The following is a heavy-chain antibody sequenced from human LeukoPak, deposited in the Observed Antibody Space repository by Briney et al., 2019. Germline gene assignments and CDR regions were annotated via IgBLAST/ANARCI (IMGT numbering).Heavy chain of an antibody. CDR1: GGPISSHY. Sequence: SETLSLTCSVSGGPISSHYWSGIRQPPGKGLEWLGYIFYSGSTTYNPSLKSRVTISVAPSKNQFSLQLSSVTAADTAIYYCARIYNSSQWLAPGDYWGQGTLVTVSS. CDR2: IFYSGST. D-gene: IGHD6-19*01. V-gene: IGHV4-59*11. J-gene: IGHJ4*02. CDR3: ARIYNSSQWLAPGDY.